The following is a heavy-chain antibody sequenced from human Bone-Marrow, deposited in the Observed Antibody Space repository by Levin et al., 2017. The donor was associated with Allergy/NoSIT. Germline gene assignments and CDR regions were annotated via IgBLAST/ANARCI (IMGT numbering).Heavy chain of an antibody. Sequence: SETLSLTCAVYGGSFSGYYWSWIRQPPGKGLEWIGEINHSGSTNYNPSLKSRVTISVDTSKNQFSLKLSSVTAADTAVYYCARALVKVVVAATQMRRLDAFDIWGQGTMVTVSS. D-gene: IGHD2-15*01. V-gene: IGHV4-34*01. CDR1: GGSFSGYY. CDR3: ARALVKVVVAATQMRRLDAFDI. J-gene: IGHJ3*02. CDR2: INHSGST.